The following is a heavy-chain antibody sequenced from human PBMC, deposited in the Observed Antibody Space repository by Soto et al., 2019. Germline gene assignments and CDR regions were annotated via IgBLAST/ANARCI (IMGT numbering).Heavy chain of an antibody. D-gene: IGHD2-21*01. J-gene: IGHJ3*02. Sequence: QVQLQESGPGLVKPSETLSLTCTVTGGSLTDHYWNWFRQSPGRGLQWIGYVDYSGATSYNPSLTSRVTMTVDTSKNQFSLKLRSVTAADTAVYFCARGNDWKSSTFDIWGQGTMVSVSS. CDR3: ARGNDWKSSTFDI. CDR1: GGSLTDHY. CDR2: VDYSGAT. V-gene: IGHV4-59*11.